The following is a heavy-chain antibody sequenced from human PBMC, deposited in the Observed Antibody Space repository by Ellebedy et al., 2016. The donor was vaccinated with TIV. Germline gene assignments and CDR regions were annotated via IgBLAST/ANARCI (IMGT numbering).Heavy chain of an antibody. J-gene: IGHJ4*02. CDR2: IGGSGHTT. CDR3: AKDPITIFGVVWIY. Sequence: GGSLRLSCAASGFTFSRYAMSWVRQAPGKGLEWVSAIGGSGHTTDYTDSVTGRFTISRDNSKNTLSLQMNNLRAEDTAVYYCAKDPITIFGVVWIYWGQGTLVTVSS. D-gene: IGHD3-3*01. V-gene: IGHV3-23*01. CDR1: GFTFSRYA.